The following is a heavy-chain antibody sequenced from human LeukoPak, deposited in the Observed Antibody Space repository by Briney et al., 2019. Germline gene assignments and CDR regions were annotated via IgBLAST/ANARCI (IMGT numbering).Heavy chain of an antibody. D-gene: IGHD6-19*01. CDR1: GFTLSNFA. J-gene: IGHJ4*02. Sequence: GGSLRLSCAASGFTLSNFAMTWDRQAPGQGLEWVSSITGSGAWTYYADSVKGRFTISKDNAMDTLFLQMNSLRAEDTAVYYCAKESQVAGTGPPDWGQGTLVTVSS. CDR3: AKESQVAGTGPPD. CDR2: ITGSGAWT. V-gene: IGHV3-23*01.